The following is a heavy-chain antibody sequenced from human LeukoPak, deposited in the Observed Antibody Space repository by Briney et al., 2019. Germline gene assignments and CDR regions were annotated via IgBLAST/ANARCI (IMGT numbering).Heavy chain of an antibody. J-gene: IGHJ4*02. CDR2: IDSSGGYM. CDR3: LRGDRRDY. V-gene: IGHV3-21*06. CDR1: GFTFNTYS. Sequence: GGSLRLSCEASGFTFNTYSMNWARQAPGKGVEWVSSIDSSGGYMYYADSVKGRYISSRDNAKDSLYLQMNSLRVEDTAVYYCLRGDRRDYWGQGTLVTVSS.